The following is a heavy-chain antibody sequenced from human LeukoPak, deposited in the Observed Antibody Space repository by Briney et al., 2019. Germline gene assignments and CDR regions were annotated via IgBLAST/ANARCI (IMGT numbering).Heavy chain of an antibody. D-gene: IGHD1-1*01. J-gene: IGHJ3*02. CDR3: ARPGQRDAFDI. CDR1: RFIFSNYW. V-gene: IGHV3-7*01. CDR2: IKEDGSEK. Sequence: GGSLRLSCAASRFIFSNYWMSWVRQAPGKGLEWVANIKEDGSEKHYVDSAKGRFTISRDNAKNSLYLQMNSLRAEDTAVYYCARPGQRDAFDIWGQGTMVTVSS.